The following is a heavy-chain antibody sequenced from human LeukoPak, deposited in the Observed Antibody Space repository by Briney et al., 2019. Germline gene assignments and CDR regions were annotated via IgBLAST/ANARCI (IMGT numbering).Heavy chain of an antibody. Sequence: SETLSLTCTVSGGSISSYYWSWIRQPPGKGLEWIGYIYYSGSTNYSPSLKSRVTISVDTSKNQFSLKLSSVTAADTAVYYCARLTYGENYAFDIWGQGTMVTVSS. J-gene: IGHJ3*02. CDR1: GGSISSYY. V-gene: IGHV4-59*01. CDR2: IYYSGST. CDR3: ARLTYGENYAFDI. D-gene: IGHD4-17*01.